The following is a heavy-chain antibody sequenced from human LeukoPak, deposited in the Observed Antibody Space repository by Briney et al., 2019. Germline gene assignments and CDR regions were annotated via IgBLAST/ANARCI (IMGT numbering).Heavy chain of an antibody. Sequence: LGGSLRLSGVASGFTFSSYSMNWVRQAPGKGLEWVSSISSSSSYIYYADSVKGRFTISRDNAKNSLYLQMNSLRAEDTAVYYCARDSIAVAGTDTYFDYWGQGTLVTVSS. CDR2: ISSSSSYI. CDR3: ARDSIAVAGTDTYFDY. V-gene: IGHV3-21*01. J-gene: IGHJ4*02. CDR1: GFTFSSYS. D-gene: IGHD6-19*01.